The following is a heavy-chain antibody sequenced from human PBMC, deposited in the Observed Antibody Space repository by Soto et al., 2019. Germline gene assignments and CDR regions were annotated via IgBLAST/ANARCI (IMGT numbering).Heavy chain of an antibody. D-gene: IGHD2-15*01. CDR1: GGTFDNYA. Sequence: GASVKVSCKASGGTFDNYAASWVRQAPGQGLEWMGGIIPMFETVNYAQRFQGRLTIAADESTSTAYMELTSLTSADTAIYFCARGLRTGNYGMDVWGQGTTVTVYS. CDR3: ARGLRTGNYGMDV. CDR2: IIPMFETV. V-gene: IGHV1-69*13. J-gene: IGHJ6*02.